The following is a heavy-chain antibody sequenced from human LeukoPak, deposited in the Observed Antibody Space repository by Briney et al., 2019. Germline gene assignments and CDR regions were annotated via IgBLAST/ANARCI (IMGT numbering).Heavy chain of an antibody. CDR2: IYYSGST. D-gene: IGHD3-10*01. V-gene: IGHV4-39*01. CDR1: GGSISSSSYY. Sequence: SETLSLTRTVSGGSISSSSYYWGWIRQPPGKGLEWIGSIYYSGSTYYNPSLKSRVTISVDTSKNQFSLKPSSVTAADTAVYYCARRDGSGSYFPYYFDYWGQGTLVTVSS. CDR3: ARRDGSGSYFPYYFDY. J-gene: IGHJ4*02.